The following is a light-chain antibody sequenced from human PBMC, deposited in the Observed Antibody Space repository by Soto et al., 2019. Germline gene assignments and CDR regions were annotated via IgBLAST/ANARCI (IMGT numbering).Light chain of an antibody. CDR1: SSDVGSYNR. Sequence: QSALTQPPSVSGSPGQSVTISCTGTSSDVGSYNRVSWYQRPPGTAPKLMIYEVSNRPSGVPDRFSGSKSGNTASLTISGLQAEDEADYYCSLYTSSSTIYVFGTGTKVTVL. J-gene: IGLJ1*01. CDR2: EVS. V-gene: IGLV2-18*01. CDR3: SLYTSSSTIYV.